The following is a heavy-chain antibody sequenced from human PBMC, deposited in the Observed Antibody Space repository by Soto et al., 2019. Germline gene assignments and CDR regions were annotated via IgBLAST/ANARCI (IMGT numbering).Heavy chain of an antibody. CDR1: GYSISSGYY. Sequence: SEILSLTCAVSGYSISSGYYWGWIRQPPGKGLEWIGSIYHSGSTYYNPSLKSRVTISVDTSKNQFSLKLSSVTAADTAVYYCARDSGYSYGYCAFDIWGQGTMVTVSS. J-gene: IGHJ3*02. CDR2: IYHSGST. CDR3: ARDSGYSYGYCAFDI. D-gene: IGHD5-18*01. V-gene: IGHV4-38-2*02.